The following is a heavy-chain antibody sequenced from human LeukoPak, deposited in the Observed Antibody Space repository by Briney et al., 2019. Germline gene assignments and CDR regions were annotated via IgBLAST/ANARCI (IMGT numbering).Heavy chain of an antibody. V-gene: IGHV3-30*04. Sequence: PGRSLRLSCAASGFTFSHVAMHWVRQSPGKGPEWVAVISYDGKNANYADSVEGRFTVSRDNSKNTLYLQLNSLRAEDTAIYYCAREYCTTANCYRLDCWGQGTLVTVSS. CDR2: ISYDGKNA. J-gene: IGHJ4*02. CDR1: GFTFSHVA. D-gene: IGHD2-2*02. CDR3: AREYCTTANCYRLDC.